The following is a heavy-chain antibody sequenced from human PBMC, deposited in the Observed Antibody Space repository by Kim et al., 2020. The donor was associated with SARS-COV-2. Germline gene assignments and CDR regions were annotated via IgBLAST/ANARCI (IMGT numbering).Heavy chain of an antibody. D-gene: IGHD1-26*01. J-gene: IGHJ4*02. CDR3: ARAPYSGSYYAISPSDY. CDR1: GYTFTGYY. V-gene: IGHV1-2*02. CDR2: INPNSGGT. Sequence: ASVKVSCKASGYTFTGYYMHWVRQAPGQGLEGMGWINPNSGGTNYAQKFQGRVTMTRDTSISTAYMELSRLRSDDTAVYYCARAPYSGSYYAISPSDYWGQGTLVTVSS.